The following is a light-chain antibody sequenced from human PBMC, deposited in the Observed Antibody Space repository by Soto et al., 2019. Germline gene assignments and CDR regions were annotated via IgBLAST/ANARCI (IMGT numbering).Light chain of an antibody. CDR2: GAS. V-gene: IGKV3-15*01. Sequence: EIVMTQSPATLSVSLGDRATLSCRASQSITNNLAWYQQKPGQAPRLLIYGASTRATGIPARFSGSGSGTEFTLSISGLQPEDFAVYFCQQYNDWPPWTFGQGTKVEIK. J-gene: IGKJ1*01. CDR3: QQYNDWPPWT. CDR1: QSITNN.